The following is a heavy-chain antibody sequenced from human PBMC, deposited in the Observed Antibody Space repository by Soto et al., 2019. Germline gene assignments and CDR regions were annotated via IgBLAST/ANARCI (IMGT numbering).Heavy chain of an antibody. CDR3: AKRAYCGGDCFAFDV. CDR2: FMPLFGTA. Sequence: QVQLVQSGAEVKKPGSSVRVSCKASGGINWVRQAPGHGLEWMGGFMPLFGTADYAQRFQGRVTITADELTTTSSMELRSLRSEDTAVYYCAKRAYCGGDCFAFDVWCQGTSVTVAS. V-gene: IGHV1-69*01. CDR1: GG. D-gene: IGHD2-21*02. J-gene: IGHJ3*01.